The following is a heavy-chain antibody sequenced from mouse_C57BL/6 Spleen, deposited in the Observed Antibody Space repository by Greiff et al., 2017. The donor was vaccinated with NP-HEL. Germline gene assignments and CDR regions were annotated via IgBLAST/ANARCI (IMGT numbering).Heavy chain of an antibody. J-gene: IGHJ2*01. CDR2: IDPSDSET. D-gene: IGHD2-4*01. V-gene: IGHV1-52*01. CDR3: ARYRPDDYDDYYYFDY. Sequence: VQLQQPGAELVRPGSSVKLSCKASGYTFTSYWMHWVKQRPIQGLEWIGNIDPSDSETHYNQKFKDKATLTVDKSSSTAYMQLSSLTSEDSAVYYCARYRPDDYDDYYYFDYWGQGTTLTVSS. CDR1: GYTFTSYW.